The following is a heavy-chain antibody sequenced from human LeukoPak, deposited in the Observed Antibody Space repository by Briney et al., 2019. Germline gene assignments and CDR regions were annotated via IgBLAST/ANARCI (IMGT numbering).Heavy chain of an antibody. Sequence: PGGSLRLSCAASGFIVSSNYMSWVRQAPGKGLEWVSVIYSGGATYYADSVKGRFTISRDNSKNMLYLQMNSLRAEDTAVYYCARGPIVGTTKGFDPWGQGTLVTVSS. CDR3: ARGPIVGTTKGFDP. V-gene: IGHV3-53*01. CDR1: GFIVSSNY. J-gene: IGHJ5*02. D-gene: IGHD1-26*01. CDR2: IYSGGAT.